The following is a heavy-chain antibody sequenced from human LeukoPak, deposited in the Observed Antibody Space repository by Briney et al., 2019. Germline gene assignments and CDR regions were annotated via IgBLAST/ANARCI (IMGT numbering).Heavy chain of an antibody. CDR1: GYTFTSYF. CDR2: INPTGGGST. CDR3: ARGGTVRHSGIDY. Sequence: ASVKVSCEASGYTFTSYFIYWVRQAPGQGLEWMGIINPTGGGSTNYAQKFQGRVTMTSDTSTTTVYMELSSLKYDDTAVYYCARGGTVRHSGIDYWGQGTLVTVSS. V-gene: IGHV1-46*01. D-gene: IGHD3-10*01. J-gene: IGHJ4*02.